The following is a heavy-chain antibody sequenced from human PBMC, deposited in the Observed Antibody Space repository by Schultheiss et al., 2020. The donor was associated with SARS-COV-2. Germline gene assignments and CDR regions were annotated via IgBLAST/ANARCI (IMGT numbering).Heavy chain of an antibody. CDR2: AHHTGRT. CDR1: GGSLSSSSYY. J-gene: IGHJ6*02. Sequence: SETLSLTCSVSGGSLSSSSYYWGWIRQPPGRGLEWIGSAHHTGRTYYNPSLQGRVTISVDTSTTQFSLKLGSVTAADTAVYYCASMVRGYYSGIDVWGQGRTVTVSS. D-gene: IGHD3-10*01. CDR3: ASMVRGYYSGIDV. V-gene: IGHV4-39*01.